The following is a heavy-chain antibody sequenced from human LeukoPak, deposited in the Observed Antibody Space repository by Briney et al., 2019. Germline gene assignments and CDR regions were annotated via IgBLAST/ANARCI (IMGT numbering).Heavy chain of an antibody. Sequence: GGSLRLSCAASGFTFSSYAMSWVRQAPGQGLEWVSAISYSGGNKYYADSVKGRFTISRDNSKNTLYLQMDSLRAEDTAVYYCAKQDCRSSAWYDWGQGTLVTVSS. CDR1: GFTFSSYA. D-gene: IGHD6-19*01. CDR3: AKQDCRSSAWYD. CDR2: ISYSGGNK. J-gene: IGHJ4*02. V-gene: IGHV3-23*01.